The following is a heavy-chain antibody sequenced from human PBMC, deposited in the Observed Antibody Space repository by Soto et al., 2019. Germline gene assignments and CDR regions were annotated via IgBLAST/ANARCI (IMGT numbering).Heavy chain of an antibody. CDR2: ISYDGSNK. J-gene: IGHJ4*02. V-gene: IGHV3-30*18. CDR1: GFTFSSYG. CDR3: AKGRKEYGSGSYYILDY. D-gene: IGHD3-10*01. Sequence: PGGSLRLSCAASGFTFSSYGMHWVRQAPGKGLEWVAVISYDGSNKYYADTVKGRFTISRDNSKNTLYLQMNSLRAEDTVVYYCAKGRKEYGSGSYYILDYWGQGT.